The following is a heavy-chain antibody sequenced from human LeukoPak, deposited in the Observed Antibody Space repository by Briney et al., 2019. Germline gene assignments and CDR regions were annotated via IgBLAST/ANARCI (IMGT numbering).Heavy chain of an antibody. CDR2: INPNSGGT. Sequence: ASVKVSCKASGYTFTGYYMHWVRQAPGQGLEWMGWINPNSGGTNYAQKFQGRVTMTRDTSISTAYMELSRLRSDDTAVYYCARDDYDFPDHFDYWGQGTLVTVSS. D-gene: IGHD3-3*01. CDR3: ARDDYDFPDHFDY. V-gene: IGHV1-2*02. J-gene: IGHJ4*02. CDR1: GYTFTGYY.